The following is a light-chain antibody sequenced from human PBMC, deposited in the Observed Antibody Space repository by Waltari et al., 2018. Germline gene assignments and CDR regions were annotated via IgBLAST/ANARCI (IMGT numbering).Light chain of an antibody. CDR2: LTS. CDR1: ESLLSPSNNMNY. J-gene: IGKJ3*01. CDR3: QQYFRGPIS. V-gene: IGKV4-1*01. Sequence: DIVMTQSPDSLAVSLGERATITCHSSESLLSPSNNMNYSAWYQQRPGQPPNLLLYLTSTRESGVPDRFRGSGSGTDFTLTISSLQTEDVATYFCQQYFRGPISFGPGTKLEMK.